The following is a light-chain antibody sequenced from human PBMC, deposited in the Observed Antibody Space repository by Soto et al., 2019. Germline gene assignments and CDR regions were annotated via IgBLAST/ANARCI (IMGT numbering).Light chain of an antibody. CDR2: GAS. J-gene: IGKJ5*01. CDR1: QSVSSSY. Sequence: EIVLTQSPGTLSLSPGERATLSCRASQSVSSSYLAWYQQKPGQAPRLLMYGASSRATGIPDRFGGSGSGTDFTLTISRLEPEDFAVYYCQQYGSSPPITFGQGTRLEIK. CDR3: QQYGSSPPIT. V-gene: IGKV3-20*01.